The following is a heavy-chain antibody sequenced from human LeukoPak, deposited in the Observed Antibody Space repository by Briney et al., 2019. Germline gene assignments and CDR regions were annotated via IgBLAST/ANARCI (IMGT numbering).Heavy chain of an antibody. CDR1: GVSFSGYY. V-gene: IGHV4-34*01. D-gene: IGHD3-16*01. CDR3: ARGRPWLTTVPIPGSFDY. J-gene: IGHJ4*02. CDR2: INHSGST. Sequence: SETLSLTGAGYGVSFSGYYWSWLRQPPGKGLEWIGEINHSGSTNYNPSLKSRVTISVDTSKNQFSLKLSSVTAADTAVYYCARGRPWLTTVPIPGSFDYWGQGTLVTVSS.